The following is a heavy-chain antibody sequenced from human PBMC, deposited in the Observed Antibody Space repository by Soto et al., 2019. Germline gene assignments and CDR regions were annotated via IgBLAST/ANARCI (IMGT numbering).Heavy chain of an antibody. CDR3: ARDYLVLPHRVTDY. Sequence: QVQLVESGGGVVQPGRSLRLSCAASGFTFSSYGMHWVRQAPGKGLEWVAVIWYDGSYKYYADSVKGRFTISRDNSKNTLYLQMNSLRAEDTSVYYCARDYLVLPHRVTDYWGQGTLVTVSS. CDR1: GFTFSSYG. D-gene: IGHD2-8*01. CDR2: IWYDGSYK. J-gene: IGHJ4*02. V-gene: IGHV3-33*01.